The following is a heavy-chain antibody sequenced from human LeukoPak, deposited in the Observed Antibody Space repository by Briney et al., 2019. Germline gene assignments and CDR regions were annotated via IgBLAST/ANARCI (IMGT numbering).Heavy chain of an antibody. CDR3: TRGWGHLDY. D-gene: IGHD3-16*01. CDR1: GFPFDGYV. J-gene: IGHJ4*02. Sequence: PGGSLRLSCAASGFPFDGYVIHWVRQVPGKGLEWVSNITWNSGDVVYADSVKGRFTISRDNAKNSLYLQMNSLRDEDTAVYYCTRGWGHLDYWGQGTLVTVSS. CDR2: ITWNSGDV. V-gene: IGHV3-9*01.